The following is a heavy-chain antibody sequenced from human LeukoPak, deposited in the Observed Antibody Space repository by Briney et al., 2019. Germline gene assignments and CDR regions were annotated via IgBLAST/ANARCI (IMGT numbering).Heavy chain of an antibody. V-gene: IGHV3-30*02. D-gene: IGHD1-26*01. Sequence: PGRSLRLSCAASGFTFSSYGMHWVRQAPGKGLEWVAFIRYDGSKKYYADSVKGRFTISRDNSKNTLYLQMNSLRAEDTAVYYCVRDPPEWELPLDYWGQGTLVTVSS. CDR2: IRYDGSKK. CDR1: GFTFSSYG. J-gene: IGHJ4*02. CDR3: VRDPPEWELPLDY.